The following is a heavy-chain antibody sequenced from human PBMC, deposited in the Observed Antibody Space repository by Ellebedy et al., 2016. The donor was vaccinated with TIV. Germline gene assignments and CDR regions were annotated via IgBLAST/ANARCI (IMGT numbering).Heavy chain of an antibody. J-gene: IGHJ6*02. D-gene: IGHD4-17*01. V-gene: IGHV1-69*04. CDR3: ARPLPDYGDYAIYYYYGMDV. Sequence: SVKVSXKASRGTFSSYAISWVRQAPGQGLEWMGRIIPILGIANYAQKFQGRVTITADKSTSTAYMELSSLRSEDTAVYYCARPLPDYGDYAIYYYYGMDVWGQGTTVTVSS. CDR2: IIPILGIA. CDR1: RGTFSSYA.